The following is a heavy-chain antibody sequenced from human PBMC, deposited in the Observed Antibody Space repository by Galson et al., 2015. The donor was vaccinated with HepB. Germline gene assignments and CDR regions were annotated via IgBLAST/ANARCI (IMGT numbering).Heavy chain of an antibody. J-gene: IGHJ4*02. CDR2: SSGSGGST. Sequence: SLRLSCAASGFTFSSYAMSWVRQAPGKGLEWVSASSGSGGSTYYADSVKGRFTISRDNSKNTLYLQMNSLRAEDTAVYYCAKSPAYCGGDCYDQYDYWGQGTLVTVSS. CDR3: AKSPAYCGGDCYDQYDY. CDR1: GFTFSSYA. D-gene: IGHD2-21*02. V-gene: IGHV3-23*01.